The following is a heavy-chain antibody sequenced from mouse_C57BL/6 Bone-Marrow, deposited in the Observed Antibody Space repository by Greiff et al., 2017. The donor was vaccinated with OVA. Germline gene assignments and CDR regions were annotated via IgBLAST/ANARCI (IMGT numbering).Heavy chain of an antibody. Sequence: EVQLQQSGPELVKPGASVKISCKASGYTFTDYYMNWVKQSHGKSLEWIGDINPNNGGTSYNQKLKGQATLTVAKSSSTAYMELRSLTSEDSSVEYCARLGGYYPWFAYWGQGTLVTVSA. V-gene: IGHV1-26*01. CDR3: ARLGGYYPWFAY. D-gene: IGHD2-3*01. J-gene: IGHJ3*01. CDR2: INPNNGGT. CDR1: GYTFTDYY.